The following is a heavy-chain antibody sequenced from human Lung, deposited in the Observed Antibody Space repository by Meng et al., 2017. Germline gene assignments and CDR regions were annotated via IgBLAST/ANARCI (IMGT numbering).Heavy chain of an antibody. CDR1: GFTFDDYA. D-gene: IGHD1-26*01. CDR2: ITWNGGSA. V-gene: IGHV3-9*01. J-gene: IGHJ3*02. CDR3: AKDMGRTLVFREIIGGAFDI. Sequence: SLKISCAASGFTFDDYAMHWVRQVPGKGLEWVAGITWNGGSAGYADTVKGRFTISRDNAKNLLSLQMNSLRTEDSALYYCAKDMGRTLVFREIIGGAFDIWGQGTMVTVSS.